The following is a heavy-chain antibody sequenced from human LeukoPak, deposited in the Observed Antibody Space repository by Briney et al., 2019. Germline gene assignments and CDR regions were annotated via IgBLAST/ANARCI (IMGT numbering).Heavy chain of an antibody. D-gene: IGHD1-20*01. CDR3: ARAPYNWNYYYYYMDV. CDR1: GYTFTSYD. J-gene: IGHJ6*03. V-gene: IGHV1-8*01. CDR2: MNPNSGNT. Sequence: ASVKVSCNASGYTFTSYDINWVRQATGQGLEWMGWMNPNSGNTGYAQKFQGRVTMTRNTSISTAYMELSSLRSEDTAVYYCARAPYNWNYYYYYMDVWGKGTTVTVSS.